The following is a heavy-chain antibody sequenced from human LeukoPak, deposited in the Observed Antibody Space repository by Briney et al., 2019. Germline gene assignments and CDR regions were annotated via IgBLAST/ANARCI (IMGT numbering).Heavy chain of an antibody. J-gene: IGHJ4*02. CDR2: IYHSGNT. CDR3: ARDARDFWSDHHERFDY. V-gene: IGHV4-38-2*02. CDR1: GYSISSGYY. D-gene: IGHD3-3*01. Sequence: PSENLSLTCAVSGYSISSGYYWGWIRQPPGQGLEWIGNIYHSGNTYYNPSLKSRVTISVDTSKNQFSLKLSSVTAADTAVYHCARDARDFWSDHHERFDYWGQGTVVTVSS.